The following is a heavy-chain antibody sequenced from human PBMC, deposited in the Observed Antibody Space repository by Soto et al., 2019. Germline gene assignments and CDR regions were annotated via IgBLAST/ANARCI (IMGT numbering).Heavy chain of an antibody. CDR1: GFTFSSYW. Sequence: EVQLVESGGGLVQPGGSLRLSCAASGFTFSSYWMSWVRQAPGKGLEWVANIKQDGSEKYYVDSVKGRFTISRDNAKNSLYLQMNSLRAEDTAVYYCARVRWEDRTSTYYFDYWGQGTLVTVSS. V-gene: IGHV3-7*01. CDR3: ARVRWEDRTSTYYFDY. D-gene: IGHD1-26*01. CDR2: IKQDGSEK. J-gene: IGHJ4*02.